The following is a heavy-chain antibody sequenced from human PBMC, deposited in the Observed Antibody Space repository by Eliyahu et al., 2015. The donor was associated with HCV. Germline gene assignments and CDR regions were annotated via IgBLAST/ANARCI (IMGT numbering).Heavy chain of an antibody. J-gene: IGHJ4*02. V-gene: IGHV3-30*18. CDR3: ANDQGGLGSGQPSGLY. D-gene: IGHD2-15*01. CDR1: GFTFXXYG. CDR2: ISYDGSNK. Sequence: QVQLVESGGGVVQPGRSLRLSCAASGFTFXXYGMHWVRQAPGKGLEWVAVISYDGSNKYYADSVKGRFTISRDNSKNTLYLQMNSLRAEDTAVYYCANDQGGLGSGQPSGLYWGQGTLVTVSS.